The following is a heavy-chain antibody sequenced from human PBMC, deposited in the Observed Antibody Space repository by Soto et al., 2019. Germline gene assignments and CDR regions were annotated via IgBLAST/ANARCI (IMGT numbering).Heavy chain of an antibody. J-gene: IGHJ5*02. CDR3: ARELGEEEWGGNWFDP. CDR2: IIPIFGTA. CDR1: GGTFSSYA. D-gene: IGHD3-16*01. Sequence: QVQLVQSGAEVKKPGSSVKVSCKASGGTFSSYAISWVRQAPGQGLEWMGGIIPIFGTANYAQKFQGRVTITADESTSTAYMELSSVRSEDTAVYYCARELGEEEWGGNWFDPWGQGTLVTVSS. V-gene: IGHV1-69*01.